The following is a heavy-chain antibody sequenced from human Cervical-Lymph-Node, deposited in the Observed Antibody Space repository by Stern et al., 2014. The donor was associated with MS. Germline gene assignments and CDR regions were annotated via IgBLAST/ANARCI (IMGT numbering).Heavy chain of an antibody. CDR3: ARVGYYYDSSGLYPPLDY. J-gene: IGHJ4*02. CDR1: GFTFSSYW. CDR2: INSDGSST. Sequence: EVQLVESGGGLVQPGGSLRLSCAASGFTFSSYWMHWVRQAPGKGLVWVSRINSDGSSTSYADSVKGRFTISRDNAKNTLYLQMNSLRAEDTAVYYCARVGYYYDSSGLYPPLDYWGQGTLVTVSS. D-gene: IGHD3-22*01. V-gene: IGHV3-74*02.